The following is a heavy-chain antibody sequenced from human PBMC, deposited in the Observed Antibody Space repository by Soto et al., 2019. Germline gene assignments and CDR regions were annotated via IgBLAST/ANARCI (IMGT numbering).Heavy chain of an antibody. CDR3: ARFYGNAFDL. CDR1: GGSVSSERYN. D-gene: IGHD4-17*01. CDR2: IYYSGST. Sequence: XATLSLLSTVSGGSVSSERYNWDWIRQPPGKGLEWIGTIYYSGSTDNNPSLKSRVTISEDTSNNQFSLKVTSVTAADTAVYYCARFYGNAFDLWGRGATVTVS. J-gene: IGHJ3*01. V-gene: IGHV4-39*01.